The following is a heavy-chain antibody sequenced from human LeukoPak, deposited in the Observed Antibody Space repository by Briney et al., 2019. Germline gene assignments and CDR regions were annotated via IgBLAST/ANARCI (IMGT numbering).Heavy chain of an antibody. CDR3: TRGGYRGIHYYMDV. V-gene: IGHV3-72*01. D-gene: IGHD5-12*01. Sequence: PGGSLRLSCTASGYTFSDYYMDWVRQTPGKGLEWLGRIRNKANSNNIEYAPSVNGRFIISRDDSENSLHLQMNSLKTEDSAIYRCTRGGYRGIHYYMDVWGEGTTVIVSS. CDR1: GYTFSDYY. J-gene: IGHJ6*03. CDR2: IRNKANSNNI.